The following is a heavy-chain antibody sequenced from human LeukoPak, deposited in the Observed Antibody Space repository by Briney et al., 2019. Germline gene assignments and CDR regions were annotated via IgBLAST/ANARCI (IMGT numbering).Heavy chain of an antibody. D-gene: IGHD6-13*01. CDR2: INPSGGST. V-gene: IGHV1-46*01. CDR3: ARDPHLAEGRIAAAGISFDP. Sequence: ASVKVSCKASGYTFTSYYMHWVRQAPGQGLEWMGIINPSGGSTSYAQKFQGRVTMTRDTSTSTVYMELSSLRSEDTAVYYCARDPHLAEGRIAAAGISFDPRGQGTLVTVSS. CDR1: GYTFTSYY. J-gene: IGHJ5*02.